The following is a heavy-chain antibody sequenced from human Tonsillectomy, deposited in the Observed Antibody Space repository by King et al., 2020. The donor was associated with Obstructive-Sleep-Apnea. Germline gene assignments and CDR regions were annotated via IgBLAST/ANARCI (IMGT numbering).Heavy chain of an antibody. CDR2: IYHSGST. J-gene: IGHJ4*02. D-gene: IGHD3-3*01. V-gene: IGHV4-4*02. Sequence: VQLQESGPGLVKPSGTLSLTCAVSGGSISSSNWWSWVRQPPGKGLEWIGEIYHSGSTNYNPSLKSRVTISVDKSKNQFSLKLSSVTAADTAVYYCAREGRFLECSANTDPVFDYWGQGTLVTVSS. CDR3: AREGRFLECSANTDPVFDY. CDR1: GGSISSSNW.